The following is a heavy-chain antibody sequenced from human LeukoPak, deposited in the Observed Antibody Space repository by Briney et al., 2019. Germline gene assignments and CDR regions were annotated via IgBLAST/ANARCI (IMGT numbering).Heavy chain of an antibody. J-gene: IGHJ4*02. V-gene: IGHV5-51*01. CDR3: ARPNLTSGTYYIDY. CDR1: GYSFTSYW. Sequence: GESLKISCKGSGYSFTSYWIGWMRQMPGKGLEWMGIVFPGDSDTRYSPSFQGQVTISVDKSISTAYLQWSSLKASDTAMYYCARPNLTSGTYYIDYWGQGTLVTVCS. CDR2: VFPGDSDT. D-gene: IGHD3-10*01.